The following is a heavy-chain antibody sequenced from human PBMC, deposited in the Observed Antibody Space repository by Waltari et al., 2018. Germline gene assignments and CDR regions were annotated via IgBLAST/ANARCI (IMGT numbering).Heavy chain of an antibody. D-gene: IGHD6-19*01. CDR1: GLIFDDFV. CDR3: AKEGKYASGWAYFDY. CDR2: INWNSGSR. V-gene: IGHV3-9*01. J-gene: IGHJ4*02. Sequence: EGQLVESGGGSVQTGTSLRLSFVASGLIFDDFVMPWVRQAPGKGLEWVSGINWNSGSRAYADSVKGRFIISRDNAKNSLYLQLNSLRPEDTALYYCAKEGKYASGWAYFDYWGQGTLVTVSS.